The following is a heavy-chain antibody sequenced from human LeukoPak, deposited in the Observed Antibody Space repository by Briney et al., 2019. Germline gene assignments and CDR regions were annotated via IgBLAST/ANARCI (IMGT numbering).Heavy chain of an antibody. J-gene: IGHJ6*03. Sequence: PGGSLRLSCAASGFTFSSFGMHWVRQAPGKGLEWVAFIRYDGSNQYYADSVKGRFTISRDNSKNTLYLQMDSLRAEDTAVYYCEKVLEYLRQPSYYMDVWGNGTTVTVSS. CDR1: GFTFSSFG. V-gene: IGHV3-30*02. CDR2: IRYDGSNQ. D-gene: IGHD3-3*01. CDR3: EKVLEYLRQPSYYMDV.